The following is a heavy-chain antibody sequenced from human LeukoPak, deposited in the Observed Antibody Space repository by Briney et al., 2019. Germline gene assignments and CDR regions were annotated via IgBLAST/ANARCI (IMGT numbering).Heavy chain of an antibody. D-gene: IGHD6-19*01. CDR3: VRDNSGWYRPALGRETAYYYYYYMDV. V-gene: IGHV3-74*01. J-gene: IGHJ6*03. CDR1: GFTFSDYW. Sequence: GGSLRLSCAASGFTFSDYWMHWVRQAPGKGLVWVSRLNNDASSTSYADSVRGRFTISRDNAKNTLYLELNSLRVDDTAVYYCVRDNSGWYRPALGRETAYYYYYYMDVWGKGTTVTVSS. CDR2: LNNDASST.